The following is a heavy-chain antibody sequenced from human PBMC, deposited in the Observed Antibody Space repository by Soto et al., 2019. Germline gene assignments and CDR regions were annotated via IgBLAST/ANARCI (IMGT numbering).Heavy chain of an antibody. Sequence: PAESLTISCQVSGYSFTSYWSSWVRQLPGKGLEWMGRIDPSDSYTNYSPSFQGHVTISADKSISTAYLQWSSLKASDTAMYYCARDRAGHGLGGMDVWGQGTTVTVAS. V-gene: IGHV5-10-1*01. CDR1: GYSFTSYW. CDR2: IDPSDSYT. CDR3: ARDRAGHGLGGMDV. D-gene: IGHD3-10*01. J-gene: IGHJ6*02.